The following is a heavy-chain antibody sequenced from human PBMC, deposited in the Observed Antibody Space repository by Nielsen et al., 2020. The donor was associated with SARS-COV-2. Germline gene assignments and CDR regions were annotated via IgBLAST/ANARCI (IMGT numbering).Heavy chain of an antibody. CDR2: ISYDGSNK. Sequence: GESLKISCAASGFTFSSYGMHWVRQAPGKGLEWVAVISYDGSNKYYADSVKGRFTISRDNSKNTLYLQMNSLRAGDTAVYYCAKDFGYWGQGTLVTVSS. CDR1: GFTFSSYG. J-gene: IGHJ4*02. V-gene: IGHV3-30*18. D-gene: IGHD3-16*01. CDR3: AKDFGY.